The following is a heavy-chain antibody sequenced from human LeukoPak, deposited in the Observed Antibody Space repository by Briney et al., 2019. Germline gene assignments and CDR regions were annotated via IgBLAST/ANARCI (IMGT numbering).Heavy chain of an antibody. Sequence: GGSLRLSCTASGFTFRNHGMNWVRQAPGKGLEWVSGISPNGGITYYADSVKGRFTISRDNAKNSLYLQMNSLRAEDTAVYYCAGRCSTSCYSRPDYWGQGTLVTVSS. J-gene: IGHJ4*02. CDR3: AGRCSTSCYSRPDY. CDR1: GFTFRNHG. CDR2: ISPNGGIT. V-gene: IGHV3-21*01. D-gene: IGHD2-2*01.